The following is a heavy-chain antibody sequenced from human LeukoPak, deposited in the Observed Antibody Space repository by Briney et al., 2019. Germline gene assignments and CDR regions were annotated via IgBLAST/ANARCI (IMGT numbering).Heavy chain of an antibody. J-gene: IGHJ4*02. CDR1: GFTFSTYN. D-gene: IGHD2-8*02. Sequence: PGGSLRLSCAPSGFTFSTYNMNWVRQAPGKGLEWVSYISSTSSTIYYADSVKGRFTISRDNDKNSLYLQMNSLRAEDTAVYYCARDTLLGELYYFDYWGQGTLVTVSS. CDR3: ARDTLLGELYYFDY. V-gene: IGHV3-48*01. CDR2: ISSTSSTI.